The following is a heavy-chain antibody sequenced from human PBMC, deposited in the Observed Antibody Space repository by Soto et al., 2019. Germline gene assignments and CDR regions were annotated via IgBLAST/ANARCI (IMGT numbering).Heavy chain of an antibody. D-gene: IGHD6-19*01. Sequence: QLQLLESGGDLVKPGGSLRLSCAASGFTVSGNDLSWIRQAPGKGLEWVSSIGSSGRAIYYAGSVKGRFTISRDNTKDSLYLHMSSLRAEDTAIYYCASHHSSGWLYFDSWGQGTLVTVSS. CDR2: IGSSGRAI. CDR3: ASHHSSGWLYFDS. J-gene: IGHJ4*02. V-gene: IGHV3-11*01. CDR1: GFTVSGND.